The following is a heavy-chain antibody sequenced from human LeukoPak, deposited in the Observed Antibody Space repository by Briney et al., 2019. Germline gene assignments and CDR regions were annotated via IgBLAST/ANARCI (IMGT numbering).Heavy chain of an antibody. CDR2: IIPNSGGT. Sequence: GSSVKVSCKASGYTFTGYYMHWVRQAPGQGLEWMGRIIPNSGGTNYAQKFQGRVTMTTDKSISTAYMELSRLRSDDTAVYYCARPANDSSGYSSDYWGQGTLVTVSS. D-gene: IGHD3-22*01. CDR1: GYTFTGYY. CDR3: ARPANDSSGYSSDY. V-gene: IGHV1-2*06. J-gene: IGHJ4*02.